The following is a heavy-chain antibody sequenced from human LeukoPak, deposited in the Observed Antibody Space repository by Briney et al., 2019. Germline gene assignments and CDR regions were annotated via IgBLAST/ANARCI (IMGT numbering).Heavy chain of an antibody. CDR3: AKDVYYDSSAYQGY. J-gene: IGHJ4*02. CDR1: GFTFSSYA. Sequence: GGSLRLSCAASGFTFSSYAMSWVRQAPGKGLEWVSAISGSGGSTYYADSVKGRFTISRDNSKNTLYLQMNSLRAEDTAVYYCAKDVYYDSSAYQGYWGQGTLVTVSS. V-gene: IGHV3-23*01. D-gene: IGHD3-22*01. CDR2: ISGSGGST.